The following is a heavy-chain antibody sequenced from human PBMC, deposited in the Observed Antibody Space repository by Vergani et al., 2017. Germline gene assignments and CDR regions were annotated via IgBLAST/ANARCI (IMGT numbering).Heavy chain of an antibody. V-gene: IGHV3-30-3*01. CDR3: ARDQGRDFWSGYGGFDY. CDR1: GFTFSSYA. Sequence: QVQLVESGGGVVQPGRSLRLSCAASGFTFSSYAMHWVRQAPGKGLEWVAVISYDGSNKYYADSVKGRFTISRDNSKSTLYLQMNSRRAEDTAVYYCARDQGRDFWSGYGGFDYWGQGTLVTVSS. D-gene: IGHD3-3*01. CDR2: ISYDGSNK. J-gene: IGHJ4*02.